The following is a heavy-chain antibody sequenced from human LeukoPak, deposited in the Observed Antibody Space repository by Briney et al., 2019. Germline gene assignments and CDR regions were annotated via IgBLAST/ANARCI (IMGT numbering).Heavy chain of an antibody. J-gene: IGHJ4*02. V-gene: IGHV1-69*04. Sequence: SVKVSCKASGGTFSSYAISWVRQAPGQGLEWMGRIIPILGIANYAQKFQGRVTITADKSTSTAYMELSSLRSEDTAVYYYARNYGDPPGVDYWGQGTLVTVSS. CDR3: ARNYGDPPGVDY. D-gene: IGHD4-17*01. CDR2: IIPILGIA. CDR1: GGTFSSYA.